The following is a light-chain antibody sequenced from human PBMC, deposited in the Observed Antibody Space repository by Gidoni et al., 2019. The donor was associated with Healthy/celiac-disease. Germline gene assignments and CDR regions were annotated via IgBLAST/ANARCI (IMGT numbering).Light chain of an antibody. Sequence: QTVVTQEPSFSVSPGGTVTLTCGLSSGSVSTSYYPSWYQQTPGQAPRTLIYSTNTRSSGVPDRFSGSILGNKAALTITGAPADDESDYYCVLYMGSVISVFGGGTKLTVL. J-gene: IGLJ3*02. CDR3: VLYMGSVISV. V-gene: IGLV8-61*01. CDR1: SGSVSTSYY. CDR2: STN.